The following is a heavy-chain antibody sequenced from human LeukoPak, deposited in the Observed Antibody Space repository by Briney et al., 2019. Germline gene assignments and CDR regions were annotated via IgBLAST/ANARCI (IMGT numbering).Heavy chain of an antibody. CDR1: GYTFTSYG. D-gene: IGHD6-13*01. CDR3: ARAWWYSSSWYVSYYYMDV. J-gene: IGHJ6*03. CDR2: ISAYNGNT. Sequence: ASVKVSCKASGYTFTSYGISWVRQAPGQGLEWMGWISAYNGNTNYAQKLQGRVTMTTDTPTSTAYMELRSLRSDDTAVYYCARAWWYSSSWYVSYYYMDVWGKGTTVTVSS. V-gene: IGHV1-18*01.